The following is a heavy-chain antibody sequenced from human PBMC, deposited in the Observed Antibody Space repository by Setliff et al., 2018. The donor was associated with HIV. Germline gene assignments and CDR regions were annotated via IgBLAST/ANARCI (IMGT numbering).Heavy chain of an antibody. D-gene: IGHD1-26*01. CDR3: ARDRPRGGGSLDAFDI. CDR2: ISGLGGGTI. V-gene: IGHV3-48*04. CDR1: GFTFDSYS. Sequence: PGGSLRLSCATSGFTFDSYSIIWVRQAPGKGLEWVSYISGLGGGTIYYADSVKGRFTISRDNAKNSLYLQMNSLRAEDTAVYYCARDRPRGGGSLDAFDIWGQGTMVTVSS. J-gene: IGHJ3*02.